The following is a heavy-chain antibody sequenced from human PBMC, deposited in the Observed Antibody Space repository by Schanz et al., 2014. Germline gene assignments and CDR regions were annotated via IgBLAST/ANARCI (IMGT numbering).Heavy chain of an antibody. CDR2: ISGSGGST. CDR3: AKGAVEMSTGLGGS. Sequence: EVQLVESGGGLVQPGRSLRLSCAASRFTFSNYAMSWVRQAPGKGLEWVSAISGSGGSTYYADSLKGRFTISRDNSKNSLYLQMNSLRTEDTALYYCAKGAVEMSTGLGGSWGQGTLVTVSS. CDR1: RFTFSNYA. J-gene: IGHJ5*02. D-gene: IGHD3-16*01. V-gene: IGHV3-23*04.